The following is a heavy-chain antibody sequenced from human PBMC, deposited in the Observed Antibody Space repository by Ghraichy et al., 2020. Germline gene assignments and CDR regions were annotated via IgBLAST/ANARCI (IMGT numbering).Heavy chain of an antibody. D-gene: IGHD3-10*01. CDR2: IYYSGST. Sequence: SETLSLTCTVSGGSISSSSYYWGWIRQPPGKGLEWIGSIYYSGSTYYNPSLKSRVTISVDTSKNQFSLKLSSVTAADTAVYYCARHPSDYYGSGSPNWFDPWGQGTLVTVSS. CDR3: ARHPSDYYGSGSPNWFDP. V-gene: IGHV4-39*01. CDR1: GGSISSSSYY. J-gene: IGHJ5*02.